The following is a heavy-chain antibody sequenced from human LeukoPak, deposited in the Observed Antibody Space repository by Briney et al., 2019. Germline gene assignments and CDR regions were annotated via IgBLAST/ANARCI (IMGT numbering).Heavy chain of an antibody. CDR3: ANDLNIVVVTASAPGGCFGY. CDR1: GFTFSSYG. V-gene: IGHV3-30*02. D-gene: IGHD2-21*02. Sequence: HPGGSLRLSCAASGFTFSSYGMHWVRQAPGKGLEWVAFIRYDGSNKYYADSVKGRFTISRDNSKNTLYLQMNSLRAEDTAVYYCANDLNIVVVTASAPGGCFGYRRQRPLVTLSS. CDR2: IRYDGSNK. J-gene: IGHJ4*02.